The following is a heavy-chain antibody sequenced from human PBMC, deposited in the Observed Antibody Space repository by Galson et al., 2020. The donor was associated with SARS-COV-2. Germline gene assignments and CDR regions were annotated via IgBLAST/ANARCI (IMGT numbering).Heavy chain of an antibody. CDR3: ARDFQGLGV. V-gene: IGHV3-74*01. J-gene: IGHJ6*04. CDR2: ISADGSNL. Sequence: GGSLRLSCLGSGSTFRTSRLHWVRPAAGKGLMWVSFISADGSNLKYADSVKGRFTISRDNAKNTVYLQMNILRAEDTAEYYCARDFQGLGVWGKGTTVIISS. CDR1: GSTFRTSR.